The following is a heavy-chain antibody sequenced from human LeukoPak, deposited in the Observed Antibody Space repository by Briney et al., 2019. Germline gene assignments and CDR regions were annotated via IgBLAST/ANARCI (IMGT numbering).Heavy chain of an antibody. CDR3: ASHFWSGTPNWFDP. CDR1: GGSFSGYY. CDR2: INHSGST. D-gene: IGHD3-3*01. Sequence: ASETLSLTCAVYGGSFSGYYWSWIRQPPGKGLEWIGEINHSGSTNYNPSLKSRVTISVDTSKNQFSLKLSSVTAADTAVYYCASHFWSGTPNWFDPWGQGTLVTVSS. V-gene: IGHV4-34*01. J-gene: IGHJ5*02.